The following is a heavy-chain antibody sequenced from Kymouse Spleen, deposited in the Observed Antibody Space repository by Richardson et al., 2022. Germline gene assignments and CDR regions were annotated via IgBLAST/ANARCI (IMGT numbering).Heavy chain of an antibody. Sequence: QVQLQQWGAGLLKPSETLSLTCAVYGGSFSGYYWSWIRQPPGKGLEWIGEINHSGSTNYNPSLKSRVTISVDTSKNQFSLKLSSVTAADTAVYYCARGSSSSSGGTFDYWGQGTLVTVSS. CDR3: ARGSSSSSGGTFDY. J-gene: IGHJ4*02. D-gene: IGHD6-6*01. V-gene: IGHV4-34*01. CDR1: GGSFSGYY. CDR2: INHSGST.